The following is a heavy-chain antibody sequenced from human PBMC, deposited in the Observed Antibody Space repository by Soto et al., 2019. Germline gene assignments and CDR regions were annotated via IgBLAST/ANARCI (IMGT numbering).Heavy chain of an antibody. J-gene: IGHJ1*01. D-gene: IGHD6-13*01. Sequence: QVPLVQSGAEVKKPGASVKVSCKASGYTFTNYGISWVRQAPGQGPEWMGWISGYNGNTNYAQTLQGRVTMTTDTSTRTAYMELRSLRSDDTAVYYCARGGSSWSAEYYQHWGQGTLVIVSS. CDR1: GYTFTNYG. CDR3: ARGGSSWSAEYYQH. CDR2: ISGYNGNT. V-gene: IGHV1-18*01.